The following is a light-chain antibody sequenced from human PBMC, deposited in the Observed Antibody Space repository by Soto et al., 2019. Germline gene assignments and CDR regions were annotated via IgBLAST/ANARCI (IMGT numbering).Light chain of an antibody. CDR3: ASYASSVTYV. Sequence: QSALTQPASVSGSPGQSINISCTGTSRDVGGYNYVSWYQLHPGKAPKLMIHEVSERPSGVSNRFSGSKSGNTAYLTISGLQAEDEADYYCASYASSVTYVFGSGTKVTVL. V-gene: IGLV2-14*01. J-gene: IGLJ1*01. CDR1: SRDVGGYNY. CDR2: EVS.